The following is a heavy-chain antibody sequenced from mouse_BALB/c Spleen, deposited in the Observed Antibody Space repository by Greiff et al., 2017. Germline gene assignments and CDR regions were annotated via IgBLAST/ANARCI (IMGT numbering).Heavy chain of an antibody. J-gene: IGHJ2*01. D-gene: IGHD1-1*01. V-gene: IGHV3-2*02. Sequence: DVQLQESGPGLVKPSQSLSLTCTVTGYSITSDYAWNWIRQFPGNKLEWMGYISYSGSTSYNPSLKSRISITRDTSKNQFFLQLNSVTTEDTATYYCAGYGSPDYWGQGTTLTVSS. CDR2: ISYSGST. CDR1: GYSITSDYA. CDR3: AGYGSPDY.